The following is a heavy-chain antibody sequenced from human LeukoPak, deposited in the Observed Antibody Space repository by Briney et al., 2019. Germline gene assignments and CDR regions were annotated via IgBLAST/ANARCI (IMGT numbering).Heavy chain of an antibody. J-gene: IGHJ3*02. CDR1: GFTFSSYS. Sequence: GGSLRLSCAASGFTFSSYSMNWVRQAPGKGLEWVSYISSSSSTIYYADSVKGRFTISRDNAKNSLYLQMNSLSAEDTAVYYCARDRFADYYDSSGYYSRAFDIWGQGTMVTVSS. D-gene: IGHD3-22*01. CDR3: ARDRFADYYDSSGYYSRAFDI. CDR2: ISSSSSTI. V-gene: IGHV3-48*01.